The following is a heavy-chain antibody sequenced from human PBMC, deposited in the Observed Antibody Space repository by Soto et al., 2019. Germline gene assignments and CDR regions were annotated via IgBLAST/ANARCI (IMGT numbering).Heavy chain of an antibody. CDR3: ARGRRYYYDSSGYYPIDY. V-gene: IGHV1-18*01. J-gene: IGHJ4*02. CDR1: GYTLTSYG. D-gene: IGHD3-22*01. CDR2: ISAYNGNT. Sequence: GASVKVSCKASGYTLTSYGISWVRQAPGQGLEWMGWISAYNGNTNYAQKLQGRVTMTTDTSTSTAYMELRSLRSDDTAVYYCARGRRYYYDSSGYYPIDYWGQGSLVTVSS.